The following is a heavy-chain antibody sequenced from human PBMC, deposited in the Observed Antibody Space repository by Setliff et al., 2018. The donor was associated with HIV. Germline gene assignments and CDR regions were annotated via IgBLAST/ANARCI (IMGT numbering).Heavy chain of an antibody. D-gene: IGHD1-7*01. CDR1: GGSLSSSNYY. CDR3: ARDRSNWNYGKNYMDV. V-gene: IGHV4-39*07. Sequence: PSETLSLTCTVSGGSLSSSNYYCAWIRQPPGKGLEWIGSIYYSGSTYYTPSLKSRVTISVDTSKSQFSLKLTSVTAADTAVYYCARDRSNWNYGKNYMDVWGKGTTVTVS. CDR2: IYYSGST. J-gene: IGHJ6*03.